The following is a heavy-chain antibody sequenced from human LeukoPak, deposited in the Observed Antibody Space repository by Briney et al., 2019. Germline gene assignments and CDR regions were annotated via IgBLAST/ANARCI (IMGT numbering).Heavy chain of an antibody. V-gene: IGHV5-51*01. Sequence: GESLKISCEASGYTFINYWIAWVRQMPGKGLEWMGIIFPDDSDARYNPSFQGQVTISADKSSNTAYLQWSSLTASDTAMYYCARREYSSSSFYFDNWGQGTLVTVSS. CDR1: GYTFINYW. CDR3: ARREYSSSSFYFDN. D-gene: IGHD6-6*01. J-gene: IGHJ4*02. CDR2: IFPDDSDA.